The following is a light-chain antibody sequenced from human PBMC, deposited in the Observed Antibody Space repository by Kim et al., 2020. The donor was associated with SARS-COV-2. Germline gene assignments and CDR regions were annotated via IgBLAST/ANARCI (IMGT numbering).Light chain of an antibody. J-gene: IGKJ1*01. CDR1: QGISNY. V-gene: IGKV1-16*02. Sequence: ACVGERVTISRRASQGISNYVAWIQQRPGRARKALIYAASTLHSGVPSKFSGIGSGTDFTLTISSLQPEDFATYYCLQYKSYPRTIGQGTKVEIK. CDR3: LQYKSYPRT. CDR2: AAS.